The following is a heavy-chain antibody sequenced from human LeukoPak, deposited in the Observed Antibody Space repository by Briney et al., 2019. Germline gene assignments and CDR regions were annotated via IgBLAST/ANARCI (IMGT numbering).Heavy chain of an antibody. CDR1: GGSISNYY. J-gene: IGHJ5*02. D-gene: IGHD2-21*01. V-gene: IGHV4-59*01. CDR2: MYYSGST. Sequence: SETLSLTCTVSGGSISNYYWGWIRQPPEKGLEWTGYMYYSGSTYYNPSLKSRVTISVDPSRNQFSLTLSSVTPTDTAIYYCARGKGLFPKTWFDPWGQGTLVTVSS. CDR3: ARGKGLFPKTWFDP.